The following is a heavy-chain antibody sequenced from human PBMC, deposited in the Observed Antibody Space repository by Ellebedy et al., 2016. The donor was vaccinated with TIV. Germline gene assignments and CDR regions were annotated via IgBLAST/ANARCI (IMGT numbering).Heavy chain of an antibody. V-gene: IGHV3-13*01. D-gene: IGHD2-21*01. CDR3: ARVRFGDTAVDY. J-gene: IGHJ4*03. CDR2: IGTAGDT. CDR1: GFTFSSYD. Sequence: GESLKISCAASGFTFSSYDMHWVRQGTGKGLEWVSAIGTAGDTYYPGSVKGRFPISSENAKNPFYLQSTSLRAEDTAVYYCARVRFGDTAVDYWGQGTLVTVSS.